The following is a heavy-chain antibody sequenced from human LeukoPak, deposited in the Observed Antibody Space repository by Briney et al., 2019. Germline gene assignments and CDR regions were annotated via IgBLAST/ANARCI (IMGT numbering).Heavy chain of an antibody. J-gene: IGHJ4*02. CDR3: AREGGSFELYYYFDY. D-gene: IGHD1-26*01. V-gene: IGHV3-64*01. CDR2: ISSNGGST. CDR1: GFTFSSYA. Sequence: TGGSLRLSCAASGFTFSSYAMHWVRQAPGKGLEYVSAISSNGGSTYYANSVKGRFTISRDNSKNTLYLQMGSLRAEDMAVYYCAREGGSFELYYYFDYWGQGTLVTVSS.